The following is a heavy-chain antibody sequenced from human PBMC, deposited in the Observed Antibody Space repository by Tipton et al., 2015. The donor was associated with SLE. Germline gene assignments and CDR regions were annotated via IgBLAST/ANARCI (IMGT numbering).Heavy chain of an antibody. V-gene: IGHV7-4-1*02. Sequence: QVQLVQSGSELKMPGASVQVSCEASGYTFTNYAINWVRQAPGQGLEWMGWINTNTGNPTYAQGFTGRFVYSLDTSVSTAYLQISSLKAEDTAVYYCARDPWPGVAAGGHSKYYYMDVWGKGTTVTISS. D-gene: IGHD6-13*01. J-gene: IGHJ6*03. CDR2: INTNTGNP. CDR3: ARDPWPGVAAGGHSKYYYMDV. CDR1: GYTFTNYA.